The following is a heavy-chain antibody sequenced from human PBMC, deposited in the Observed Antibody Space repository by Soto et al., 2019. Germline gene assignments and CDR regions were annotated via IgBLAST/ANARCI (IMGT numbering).Heavy chain of an antibody. CDR2: ISSRGGRT. CDR1: GFTVSSNY. Sequence: GGSLRLSCAASGFTVSSNYMSWVRQAPGKGLEWVSAISSRGGRTHYADSVKGRFTISRDNSKNTLYLQVNSLRAEDTAVYYCAKDHGPYGDGLDYWGQGTLVTVSS. D-gene: IGHD4-17*01. V-gene: IGHV3-23*01. J-gene: IGHJ4*02. CDR3: AKDHGPYGDGLDY.